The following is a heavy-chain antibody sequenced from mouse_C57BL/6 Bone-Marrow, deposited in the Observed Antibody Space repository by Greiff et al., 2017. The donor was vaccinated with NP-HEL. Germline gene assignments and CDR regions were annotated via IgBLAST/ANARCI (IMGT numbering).Heavy chain of an antibody. J-gene: IGHJ4*01. D-gene: IGHD2-4*01. CDR3: AREGGLRRRTYAMDY. Sequence: EVKLVESEGGLVQPGSSMKLSCTASGFTFSDYYMAWVRQVPEKGLEWVANINYDGSSTYYLDSLKSRFFISRDNAKNILYLQMSNLKSEDTATYYCAREGGLRRRTYAMDYWGQGTSVTVSS. V-gene: IGHV5-16*01. CDR1: GFTFSDYY. CDR2: INYDGSST.